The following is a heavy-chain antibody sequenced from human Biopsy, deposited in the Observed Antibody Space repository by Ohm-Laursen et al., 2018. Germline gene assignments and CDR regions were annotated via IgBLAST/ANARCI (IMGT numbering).Heavy chain of an antibody. D-gene: IGHD6-25*01. CDR1: GYKFTSYG. CDR2: ISGYNGNT. Sequence: ASVKVSCKVSGYKFTSYGMSWVRQAPGQGFEWMGRISGYNGNTNYAQKFQGRITMTIDAATSTGYMDLRSLKSDDTAVYYCERIAAAGWDDYWGQGTLVTVSS. J-gene: IGHJ4*02. CDR3: ERIAAAGWDDY. V-gene: IGHV1-18*01.